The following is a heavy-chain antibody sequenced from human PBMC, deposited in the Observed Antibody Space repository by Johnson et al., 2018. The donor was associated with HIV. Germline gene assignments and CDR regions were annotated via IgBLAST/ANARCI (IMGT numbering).Heavy chain of an antibody. CDR2: MKSRTDGGTP. V-gene: IGHV3-15*01. CDR3: AKERGQYYYQPDAFDI. CDR1: GFTFSNAW. D-gene: IGHD3-10*01. J-gene: IGHJ3*02. Sequence: VQLVESGGGLVKPGGSLRLSCAASGFTFSNAWMSWVRQAPGKGLEWVGRMKSRTDGGTPDYAAPVKGRFTISRDDSKNTLYLQMNSLRAEDTAVYYCAKERGQYYYQPDAFDIWGQGTMVTVSS.